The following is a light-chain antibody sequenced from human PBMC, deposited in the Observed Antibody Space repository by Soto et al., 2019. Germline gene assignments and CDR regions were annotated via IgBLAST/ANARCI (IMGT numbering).Light chain of an antibody. CDR3: GTWDSRLNVWM. CDR1: SSNIGNKY. Sequence: QSALTQPPSVSAAPGQKVTISCFGSSSNIGNKYVSWYQQFPGTAPKLLIYDDNKRPSGIPDRFSGSKSGTSATLGITGLQTGDEADYYCGTWDSRLNVWMFGGGTKVTVL. V-gene: IGLV1-51*02. CDR2: DDN. J-gene: IGLJ3*02.